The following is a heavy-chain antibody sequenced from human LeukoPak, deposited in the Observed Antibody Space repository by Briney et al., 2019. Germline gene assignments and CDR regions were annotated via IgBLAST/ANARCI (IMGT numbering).Heavy chain of an antibody. V-gene: IGHV1-69*05. Sequence: SVKVSCKASGGTFISYAISWVRQAPGQGLEWMGGIIPIFGTANYAQKFQGRVTITTDESTSTAYMELSSLRSEDTAVYYCARDETMTTVTTWPYYYYMDVWGKGTTVTVSS. CDR1: GGTFISYA. CDR2: IIPIFGTA. CDR3: ARDETMTTVTTWPYYYYMDV. D-gene: IGHD4-17*01. J-gene: IGHJ6*03.